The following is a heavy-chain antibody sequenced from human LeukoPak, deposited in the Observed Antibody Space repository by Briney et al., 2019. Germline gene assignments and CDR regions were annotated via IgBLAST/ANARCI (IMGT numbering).Heavy chain of an antibody. CDR2: IYYSGGT. V-gene: IGHV4-59*08. CDR1: GGSISSYY. J-gene: IGHJ2*01. CDR3: ARQSCSGGSCYPRPYWYFDL. Sequence: SETLSLTCTVSGGSISSYYWSWIRQPPGKGLEWVGYIYYSGGTNYNPSLKSRVTISVDTSKNQFSLKLSSVTAADTAVYYCARQSCSGGSCYPRPYWYFDLWGRGTLVTVSS. D-gene: IGHD2-15*01.